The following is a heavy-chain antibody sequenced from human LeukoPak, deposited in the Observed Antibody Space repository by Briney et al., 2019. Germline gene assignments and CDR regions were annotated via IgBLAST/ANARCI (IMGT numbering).Heavy chain of an antibody. D-gene: IGHD3-22*01. J-gene: IGHJ4*02. V-gene: IGHV4-59*08. CDR2: ISYSGST. CDR1: GGSITNYY. Sequence: KPSETLSLTCTVSGGSITNYYWNWIRQPPGKGLEWIGYISYSGSTNYNSSLKGRVTISMDTSKNQFSLKLSSVTAADTAVYYCVRLRDYYDTSRRFDYWGQGTLVTVSS. CDR3: VRLRDYYDTSRRFDY.